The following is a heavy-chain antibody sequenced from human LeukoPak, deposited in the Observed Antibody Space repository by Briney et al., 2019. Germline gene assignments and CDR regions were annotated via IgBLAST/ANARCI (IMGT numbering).Heavy chain of an antibody. D-gene: IGHD4-17*01. Sequence: SETLSLTCAVHGGSFSGYYWSWIRQPPGKGLEWIGEINHSGSTNYNPSLKSRVTISVDTSKNQFSLKLSSVTAADTAVYYCARAGYGAFRIFDLWGRGTLVTVSS. CDR3: ARAGYGAFRIFDL. V-gene: IGHV4-34*01. CDR1: GGSFSGYY. CDR2: INHSGST. J-gene: IGHJ2*01.